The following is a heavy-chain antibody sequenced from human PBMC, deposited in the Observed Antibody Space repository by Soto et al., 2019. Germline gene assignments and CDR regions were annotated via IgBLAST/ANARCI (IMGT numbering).Heavy chain of an antibody. CDR3: AHIAYAWVLGGFDY. CDR2: IYWDDDK. V-gene: IGHV2-5*02. D-gene: IGHD3-16*01. Sequence: QITLKESGPTLVKPTQTLTLTCTFSGFSLSTTAVGVGWIRQPPGRALEWLALIYWDDDKRYSPSLKSRLTIPKXTXXHPVVLTMTNMDPVDTATYYCAHIAYAWVLGGFDYWGQGTLVTVSS. CDR1: GFSLSTTAVG. J-gene: IGHJ4*02.